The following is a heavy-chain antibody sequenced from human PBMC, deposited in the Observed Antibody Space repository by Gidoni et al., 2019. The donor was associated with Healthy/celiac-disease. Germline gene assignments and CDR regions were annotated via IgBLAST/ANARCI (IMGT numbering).Heavy chain of an antibody. D-gene: IGHD6-13*01. J-gene: IGHJ6*02. V-gene: IGHV4-34*01. CDR3: ARAGSSWYPYYYYYGMDV. Sequence: QVQLQQWGAGLLKPSETLSLTCAVYGVSFSGYYWSWIRQPPGKGLEWIGEINHSGSTNYNPSLKSRVTISVDTSKNQFSLKLSSVTAADTAVYYCARAGSSWYPYYYYYGMDVWGQGTTVTVSS. CDR2: INHSGST. CDR1: GVSFSGYY.